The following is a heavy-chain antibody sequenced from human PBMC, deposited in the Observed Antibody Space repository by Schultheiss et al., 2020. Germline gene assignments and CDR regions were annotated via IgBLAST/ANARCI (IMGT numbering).Heavy chain of an antibody. CDR1: GFTFSSYA. Sequence: GGSLRLSCAASGFTFSSYAMHWVRQAPGKGLEWVSGISWNSGSIGYADSVKGRFTISRDNSKNTLYLQMNSLRAEDTAVYYCAKGGVGARTDAFDIWGQGTMVTVSS. V-gene: IGHV3-23*01. J-gene: IGHJ3*02. CDR3: AKGGVGARTDAFDI. CDR2: ISWNSGSI. D-gene: IGHD1-26*01.